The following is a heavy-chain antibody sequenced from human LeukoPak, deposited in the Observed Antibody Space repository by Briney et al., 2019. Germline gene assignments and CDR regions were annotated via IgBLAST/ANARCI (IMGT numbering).Heavy chain of an antibody. CDR1: GFTFSDYY. J-gene: IGHJ4*02. CDR3: ARYRVITNDYFDY. CDR2: ISNSGNTI. D-gene: IGHD2-21*01. V-gene: IGHV3-11*01. Sequence: GGSLRLSCAPSGFTFSDYYMSWIRQAPGKGRQWISYISNSGNTIKEADSVKGRFTISRDNAQNSLNLHMKSLRAEDTAVYYCARYRVITNDYFDYWGQGTLVSVSS.